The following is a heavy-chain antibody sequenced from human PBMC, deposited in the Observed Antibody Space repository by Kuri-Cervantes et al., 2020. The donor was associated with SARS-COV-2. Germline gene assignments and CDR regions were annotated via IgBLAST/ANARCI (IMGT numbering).Heavy chain of an antibody. CDR3: AGEEITRDAFDI. D-gene: IGHD5-24*01. CDR1: GFTFSSYA. CDR2: ISYDGSNK. J-gene: IGHJ3*02. Sequence: LSLTCAASGFTFSSYAMHWVRQAPGKGLEWVALISYDGSNKFYADSVRGRFTISRDNSKNTLSLEMNSLRVEDTALYYCAGEEITRDAFDIWGQGTMVTVSS. V-gene: IGHV3-30*04.